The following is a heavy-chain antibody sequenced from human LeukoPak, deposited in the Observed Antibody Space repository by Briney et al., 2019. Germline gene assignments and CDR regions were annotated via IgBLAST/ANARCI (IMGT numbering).Heavy chain of an antibody. Sequence: GGSLRLSCAASGFTFSSYAMSWVRQAPGKGLEWVSAISGSGGSTYYADSVKGRFTISRDNSKNTLYLQMNSLRADDTAVYYCAKDRFEAAAGPPNWFDPWGQGTLVTVSS. V-gene: IGHV3-23*01. D-gene: IGHD6-13*01. CDR3: AKDRFEAAAGPPNWFDP. CDR2: ISGSGGST. CDR1: GFTFSSYA. J-gene: IGHJ5*02.